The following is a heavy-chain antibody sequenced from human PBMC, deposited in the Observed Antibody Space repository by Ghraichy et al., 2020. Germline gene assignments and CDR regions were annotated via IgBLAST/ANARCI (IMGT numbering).Heavy chain of an antibody. V-gene: IGHV3-7*01. CDR1: GFTFSNYW. CDR3: ARFRPFDY. Sequence: WGSLRLSCAASGFTFSNYWMSWVRQAPGKGLEWVANIKEDGSEKYYGDSVKGRFTIFRDNAKNSLYLQMNSLRAEDTAVYYCARFRPFDYWGQGTLVTVSS. CDR2: IKEDGSEK. J-gene: IGHJ4*02.